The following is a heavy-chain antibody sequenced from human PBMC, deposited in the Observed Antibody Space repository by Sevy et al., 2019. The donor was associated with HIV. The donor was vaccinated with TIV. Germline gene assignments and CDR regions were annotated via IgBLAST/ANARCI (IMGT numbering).Heavy chain of an antibody. CDR2: ISGRGGST. Sequence: GGSLRLSCAASGFTFSSYAMSWVRQAPGKGLEWVSAISGRGGSTYYADSVKGRFTVSRDNSKNTLFLQMNSLRAEDTAVYYCAKGLVVPAAIRSVRYYGMDVWGQGTTVTVSS. V-gene: IGHV3-23*01. CDR1: GFTFSSYA. D-gene: IGHD2-2*01. CDR3: AKGLVVPAAIRSVRYYGMDV. J-gene: IGHJ6*02.